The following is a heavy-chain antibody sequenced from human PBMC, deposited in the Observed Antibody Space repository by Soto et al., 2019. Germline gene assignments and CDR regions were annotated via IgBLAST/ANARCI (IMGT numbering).Heavy chain of an antibody. Sequence: GGSLRLSCGASGFSIKNYAMSWVRQAPGKGLEWVSVISGSGATIYYAGSVKGRFSISRDSLKNTVYLQMNSLRPEDTAVYYCAKDQVEYCSAASCFGAFDYWGQGTLVTVAS. D-gene: IGHD2-2*01. CDR1: GFSIKNYA. V-gene: IGHV3-23*01. CDR3: AKDQVEYCSAASCFGAFDY. CDR2: ISGSGATI. J-gene: IGHJ4*02.